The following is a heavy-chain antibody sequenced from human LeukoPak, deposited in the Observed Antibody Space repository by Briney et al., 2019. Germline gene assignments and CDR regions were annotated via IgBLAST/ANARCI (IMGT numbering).Heavy chain of an antibody. CDR2: IYYSGST. CDR1: GGSISRYY. Sequence: TSETLFLTCTVSGGSISRYYWSWIRQPPGKGLEWIGYIYYSGSTSYNPSLESRVTISIDTSKNQFSLRLRSVTAADTAVYYCAGGMFTSPVFWGQGILVTVSS. D-gene: IGHD3-10*02. J-gene: IGHJ4*02. V-gene: IGHV4-59*01. CDR3: AGGMFTSPVF.